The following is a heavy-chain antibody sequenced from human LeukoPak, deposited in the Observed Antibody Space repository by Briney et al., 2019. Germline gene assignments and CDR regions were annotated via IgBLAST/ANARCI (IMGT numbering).Heavy chain of an antibody. J-gene: IGHJ4*02. CDR2: IYYSGST. D-gene: IGHD3-9*01. V-gene: IGHV4-59*08. Sequence: SETLSLTCTVSGGSISSYYWSWIRQPPGKGLEWIGYIYYSGSTNYNPSLKSRVTISVDTSKNQFSLKLSSVTAADTAVYYCARSKYDILTGYYNEFDYWGQGTLVTVSS. CDR1: GGSISSYY. CDR3: ARSKYDILTGYYNEFDY.